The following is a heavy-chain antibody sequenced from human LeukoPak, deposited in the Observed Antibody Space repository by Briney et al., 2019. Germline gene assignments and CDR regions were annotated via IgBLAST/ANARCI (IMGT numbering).Heavy chain of an antibody. CDR3: ARDTGYCSGGSCFYGMDV. CDR1: GGSISSGGYS. Sequence: PSETLSLTCAVSGGSISSGGYSWSWIRQPPGTGLEWIGYIYHSGSTYYNPSLKSRVTISVDRSENQFSLKLSSVTAADTAVYYCARDTGYCSGGSCFYGMDVWGQGTTVTVSS. D-gene: IGHD2-15*01. J-gene: IGHJ6*02. CDR2: IYHSGST. V-gene: IGHV4-30-2*01.